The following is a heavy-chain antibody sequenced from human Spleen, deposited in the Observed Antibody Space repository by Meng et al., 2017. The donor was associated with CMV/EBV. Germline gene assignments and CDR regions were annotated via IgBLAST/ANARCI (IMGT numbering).Heavy chain of an antibody. D-gene: IGHD1-26*01. Sequence: SETLSLTCTVSGGSISSGGYYWSWIRQHPGKGLEWIGYIYYSGSTYYNPSLKSRVTISVDTSKNQFSLKLSSVTAADTAVYYCARQEVGATHFDYWGQGTLVTVSS. J-gene: IGHJ4*02. CDR1: GGSISSGGYY. CDR2: IYYSGST. CDR3: ARQEVGATHFDY. V-gene: IGHV4-31*03.